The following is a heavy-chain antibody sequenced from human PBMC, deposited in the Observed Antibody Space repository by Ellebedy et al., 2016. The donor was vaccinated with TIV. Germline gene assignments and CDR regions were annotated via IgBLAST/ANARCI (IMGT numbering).Heavy chain of an antibody. Sequence: AASVKVSCKASGYTFTGYYMHWVRQAPGQGLEWMGWINPNSGGTNYAQKFQGWVTITRDTSISTAYMELSRLRSDDTAVYYCARGEGSTVTTEGRMPQGRSGWFDPWGQGTLVTVSS. CDR1: GYTFTGYY. D-gene: IGHD4-17*01. V-gene: IGHV1-2*04. CDR3: ARGEGSTVTTEGRMPQGRSGWFDP. CDR2: INPNSGGT. J-gene: IGHJ5*02.